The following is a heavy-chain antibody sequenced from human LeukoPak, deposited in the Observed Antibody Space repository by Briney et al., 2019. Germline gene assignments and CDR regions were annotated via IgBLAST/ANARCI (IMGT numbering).Heavy chain of an antibody. CDR1: GGSISSYY. V-gene: IGHV4-59*01. Sequence: PSETLSLTCTVSGGSISSYYWSWIRQPPGKGLEWIGYIYYSGSTNYNPSLKSRVTISVDTSKNQFSLKLSSVTAEDTAVYYCARGWVASYGMDVWGQGTTVTVSS. D-gene: IGHD2-15*01. CDR3: ARGWVASYGMDV. J-gene: IGHJ6*02. CDR2: IYYSGST.